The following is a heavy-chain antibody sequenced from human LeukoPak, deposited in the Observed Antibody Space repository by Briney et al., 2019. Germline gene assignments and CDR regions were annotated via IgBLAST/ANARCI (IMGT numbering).Heavy chain of an antibody. CDR2: INPNSGGT. Sequence: ASVKVSCKASGYTFTGYYMRWVRQAPGQGLEWMGRINPNSGGTNYAQKFQGRVTMTRDTSISTAYMELSRLRSDDTAVYYCARGHYDILTGYYSFDYWGQGTLVTVSS. CDR1: GYTFTGYY. V-gene: IGHV1-2*02. D-gene: IGHD3-9*01. CDR3: ARGHYDILTGYYSFDY. J-gene: IGHJ4*02.